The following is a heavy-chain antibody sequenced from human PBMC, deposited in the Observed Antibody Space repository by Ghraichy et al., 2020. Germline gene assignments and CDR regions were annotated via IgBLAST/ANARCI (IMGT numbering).Heavy chain of an antibody. V-gene: IGHV4-59*01. J-gene: IGHJ4*02. Sequence: SETLSLTCTVSGGSISSYYWSWIRQPPGKGLEWIGYIYYSGSTNYNPSLKSRVTISVDTSKNQFSLKLSSVTAADTAVYYCARVPLRGHIDYWGQGTLVTVSS. CDR1: GGSISSYY. CDR2: IYYSGST. CDR3: ARVPLRGHIDY.